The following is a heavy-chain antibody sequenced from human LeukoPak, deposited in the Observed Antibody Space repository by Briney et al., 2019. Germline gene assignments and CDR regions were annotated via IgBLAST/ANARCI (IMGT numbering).Heavy chain of an antibody. V-gene: IGHV1-46*01. CDR3: ARDRLNEYSSGWYPGEPRNYYFDY. D-gene: IGHD6-19*01. CDR2: INPSGGST. Sequence: ASVKVSCKASGYTFTSYYMHWVRQAPGQGLEWMGIINPSGGSTTYAQKFQGRVTMTRDMSTSTVYMELSSLRSEDTAVYYCARDRLNEYSSGWYPGEPRNYYFDYWGQGTLVTVSS. CDR1: GYTFTSYY. J-gene: IGHJ4*02.